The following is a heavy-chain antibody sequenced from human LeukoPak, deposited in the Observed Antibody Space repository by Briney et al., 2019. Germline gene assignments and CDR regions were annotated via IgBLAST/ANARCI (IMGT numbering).Heavy chain of an antibody. CDR3: ARGGRITIFGVVTDALDC. J-gene: IGHJ4*02. CDR2: INHSGST. V-gene: IGHV4-34*01. D-gene: IGHD3-3*01. CDR1: GFTFSSYA. Sequence: GSLRLSCAASGFTFSSYAMSWVRQPPGKGLEWIGEINHSGSTNYNPSLKSRVTISVDTSKNQFSLKLSSVTAADTAVYYCARGGRITIFGVVTDALDCWGQGTLVTVSS.